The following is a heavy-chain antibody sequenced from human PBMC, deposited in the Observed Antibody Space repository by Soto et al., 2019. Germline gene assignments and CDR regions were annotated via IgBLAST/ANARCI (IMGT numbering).Heavy chain of an antibody. J-gene: IGHJ4*02. CDR3: AKEDVGDFVYCFDF. CDR2: ISGSGGST. Sequence: GGSLRLSCAASGFTFSNYAMSWVRQAPGKGLEWVSAISGSGGSTYYADSVKGRFTISRDNSKNTLFLQMNSLRAEDTAVYYCAKEDVGDFVYCFDFWGQGTLVTVSS. V-gene: IGHV3-23*01. D-gene: IGHD2-21*01. CDR1: GFTFSNYA.